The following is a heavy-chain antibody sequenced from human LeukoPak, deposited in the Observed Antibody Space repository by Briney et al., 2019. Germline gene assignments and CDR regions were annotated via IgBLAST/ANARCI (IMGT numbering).Heavy chain of an antibody. J-gene: IGHJ4*02. CDR2: IYYSGST. V-gene: IGHV4-59*01. D-gene: IGHD6-19*01. CDR3: ARAGDGWSLFDY. Sequence: SETLSLTCTVSGGSISSYYWSWIRQPPGKGLEWIGYIYYSGSTNYNPSLKNRVTISVDTSKNQFSLKLSSVTAADTAVYYCARAGDGWSLFDYWGQGTLVTVSS. CDR1: GGSISSYY.